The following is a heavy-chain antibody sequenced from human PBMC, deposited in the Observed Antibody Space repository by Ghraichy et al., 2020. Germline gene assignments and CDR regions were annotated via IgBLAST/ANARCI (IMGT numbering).Heavy chain of an antibody. J-gene: IGHJ6*02. CDR2: VSYDGSSK. D-gene: IGHD3-22*01. Sequence: GGSLRLSCAASGFTFSKYGMHWVRQAPGQGLEGVAVVSYDGSSKNYADSGRFTISRDNSKNTLFLQMNFLRPEDTAVYYCAKERDTSGYYSFRGDYYGMDVWGQGTTVTVSS. CDR1: GFTFSKYG. V-gene: IGHV3-30*18. CDR3: AKERDTSGYYSFRGDYYGMDV.